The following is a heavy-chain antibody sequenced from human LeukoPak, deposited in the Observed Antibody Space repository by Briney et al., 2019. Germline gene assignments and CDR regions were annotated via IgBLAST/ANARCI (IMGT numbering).Heavy chain of an antibody. CDR1: GYTFTGYY. Sequence: GASVKVSCKASGYTFTGYYMHWVRQAPGQGLEWMGGIIPIFGTANYAQKFQGRVTITADKSTSTAYMELSSLRSEDTAVYYCARDYLGGDAFDIWGQGTMVTVSS. J-gene: IGHJ3*02. D-gene: IGHD1-26*01. CDR3: ARDYLGGDAFDI. V-gene: IGHV1-69*06. CDR2: IIPIFGTA.